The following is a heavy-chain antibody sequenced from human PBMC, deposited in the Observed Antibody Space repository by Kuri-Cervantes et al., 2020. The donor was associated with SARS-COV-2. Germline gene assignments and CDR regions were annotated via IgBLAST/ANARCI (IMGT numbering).Heavy chain of an antibody. V-gene: IGHV3-21*06. Sequence: GGSLRLSCTASGFTFNTYNMKWVRQAPGKGLEWVSGIGPSNTYIYYADSVKGRFIISRDNAKNSLYLQMNSLRAEDTAVYYCARDRSTHYFDYWGQGTLVTVSS. CDR1: GFTFNTYN. CDR3: ARDRSTHYFDY. CDR2: IGPSNTYI. J-gene: IGHJ4*02.